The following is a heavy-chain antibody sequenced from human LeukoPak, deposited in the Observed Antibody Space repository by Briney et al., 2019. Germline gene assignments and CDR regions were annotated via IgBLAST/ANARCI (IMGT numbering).Heavy chain of an antibody. CDR1: AYTFTSHA. CDR2: INTNTGKP. D-gene: IGHD3-22*01. CDR3: ARVRRDSSGYYFDY. V-gene: IGHV7-4-1*02. Sequence: GASVTLSCKASAYTFTSHAMNWVRQAPGQGLEWMGWINTNTGKPTYAQAFTGRLVFPLDPSVRTAYLQISSLKAEHTAVSYCARVRRDSSGYYFDYWGQGTLVTVSS. J-gene: IGHJ4*02.